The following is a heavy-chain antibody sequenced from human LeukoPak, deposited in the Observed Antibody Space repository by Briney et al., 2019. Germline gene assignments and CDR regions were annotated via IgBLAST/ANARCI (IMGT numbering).Heavy chain of an antibody. J-gene: IGHJ5*02. V-gene: IGHV5-51*01. Sequence: GESLKISCKGSGYGFTNYWIGWVRRMPGKGLEWMGIIFPGDSHTRYSPSFQGQVTMSADKSISTAYLQWSSLRASDTAMYYCARSSVNWFDPWGQGTLVTVSS. CDR2: IFPGDSHT. D-gene: IGHD3-3*01. CDR1: GYGFTNYW. CDR3: ARSSVNWFDP.